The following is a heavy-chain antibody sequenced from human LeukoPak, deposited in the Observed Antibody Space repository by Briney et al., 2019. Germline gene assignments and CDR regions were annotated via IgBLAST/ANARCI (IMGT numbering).Heavy chain of an antibody. CDR3: AKDRWSSVSGTYCPGSFDS. CDR1: GFTLDDYA. J-gene: IGHJ3*02. D-gene: IGHD3-10*01. V-gene: IGHV3-9*01. Sequence: PGRSLRLSCAASGFTLDDYAMHWVRQAPGKGLEWVSVVTCNSGRTGYADFVKGRFTISRDNAKNSLYLQMNSLRAEDTALYYCAKDRWSSVSGTYCPGSFDSGGQGRLVTVSS. CDR2: VTCNSGRT.